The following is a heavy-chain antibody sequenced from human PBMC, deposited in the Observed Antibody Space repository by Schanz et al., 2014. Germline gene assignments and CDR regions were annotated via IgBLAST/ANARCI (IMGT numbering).Heavy chain of an antibody. CDR1: GFTFSDYY. J-gene: IGHJ4*02. V-gene: IGHV3-11*05. CDR3: ARPPHDSSGYYPFDY. D-gene: IGHD3-22*01. Sequence: QVQLVESGGGLVKPGGSLRLSCAASGFTFSDYYMRWIRQAPGKGLEWVSYVSSSSSYTHYADSVKGRFTISRDNAKNSLYLQMNSLRAEDTAVYYCARPPHDSSGYYPFDYWGQGTLXTVSS. CDR2: VSSSSSYT.